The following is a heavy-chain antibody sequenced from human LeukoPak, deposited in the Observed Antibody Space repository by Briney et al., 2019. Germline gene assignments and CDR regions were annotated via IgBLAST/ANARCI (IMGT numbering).Heavy chain of an antibody. Sequence: GGSLRLSCAASGFTFSTYWMTWVRQAPGKGLEWVANISPDGGVQCYVDSVKGRFSISRDNAKNSLYLQMHSLRAEDTAVYYCAGNLVAAAPGDAWGQGTLVTVSS. CDR2: ISPDGGVQ. CDR1: GFTFSTYW. CDR3: AGNLVAAAPGDA. D-gene: IGHD2-2*01. V-gene: IGHV3-7*01. J-gene: IGHJ5*02.